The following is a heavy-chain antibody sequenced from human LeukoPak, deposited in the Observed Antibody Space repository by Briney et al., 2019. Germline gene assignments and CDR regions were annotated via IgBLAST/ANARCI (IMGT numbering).Heavy chain of an antibody. CDR1: GGTFSNYV. V-gene: IGHV1-69*13. Sequence: ASVKVSCKASGGTFSNYVISWVRQAPGQGLEWMGGIIPVKGTANYAQKFQGRVTITADESTSTAYMELSSLRSEDTAVYYCARDRTRQLRFLERRYYYYYYGMDVWGQGTTVTVSS. J-gene: IGHJ6*02. D-gene: IGHD3-3*01. CDR3: ARDRTRQLRFLERRYYYYYYGMDV. CDR2: IIPVKGTA.